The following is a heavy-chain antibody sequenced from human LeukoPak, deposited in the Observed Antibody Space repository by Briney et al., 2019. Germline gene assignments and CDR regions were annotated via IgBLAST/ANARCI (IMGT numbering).Heavy chain of an antibody. CDR1: GVSISSYY. CDR2: IYNSECI. J-gene: IGHJ3*02. CDR3: ARESSTSLYAFDI. Sequence: SETLSLTCTVSGVSISSYYRSWIRQPPGKGLEWIGYIYNSECINYNPSLKSRVTISVAPSKHQFSLNLSSVTAADTAVYYCARESSTSLYAFDIWGQGAMVSVSS. V-gene: IGHV4-59*01. D-gene: IGHD2-2*01.